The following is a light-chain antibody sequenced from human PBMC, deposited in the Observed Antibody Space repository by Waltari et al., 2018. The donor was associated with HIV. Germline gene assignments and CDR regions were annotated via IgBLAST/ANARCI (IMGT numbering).Light chain of an antibody. J-gene: IGLJ3*02. Sequence: QSALPQPPSVSGSPGQPSPISCTATTSDVGGYNYVSWYQQHPGTAPKLMIYEVSTRPSVVSNRFSGSKSGNTASLTISGLQAEDEADYYCSSYTSSSTLVFGGGTKVTVL. V-gene: IGLV2-14*01. CDR2: EVS. CDR1: TSDVGGYNY. CDR3: SSYTSSSTLV.